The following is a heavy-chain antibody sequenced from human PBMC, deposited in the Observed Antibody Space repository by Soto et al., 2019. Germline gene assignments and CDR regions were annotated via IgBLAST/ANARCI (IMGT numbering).Heavy chain of an antibody. D-gene: IGHD2-15*01. CDR2: IIPIFGTS. CDR1: GGTFGSFA. CDR3: GRRSAVPMDYFNGMDV. V-gene: IGHV1-69*01. Sequence: QVQLVQSGSEVKKPGSSVKVSCKDSGGTFGSFAISWVRQTPGQGLEWMGGIIPIFGTSVYTQRFKGRLAITAYESTGTAYIELSGLRAEDTAVYYSGRRSAVPMDYFNGMDVWGQGTTVTASS. J-gene: IGHJ6*02.